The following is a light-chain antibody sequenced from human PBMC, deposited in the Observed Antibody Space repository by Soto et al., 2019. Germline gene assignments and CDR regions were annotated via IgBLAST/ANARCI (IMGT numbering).Light chain of an antibody. CDR1: SSDVGGYNY. CDR2: EVS. CDR3: SSFTSFNSVI. J-gene: IGLJ2*01. Sequence: QSVLTQPASVSASPGQSITISCTGTSSDVGGYNYVSWYQQHPGKAPKLMIYEVSNRPSGVSSRFSGFKSGDTASLIISGLQAADEADYYCSSFTSFNSVIFGGGTKLTV. V-gene: IGLV2-14*01.